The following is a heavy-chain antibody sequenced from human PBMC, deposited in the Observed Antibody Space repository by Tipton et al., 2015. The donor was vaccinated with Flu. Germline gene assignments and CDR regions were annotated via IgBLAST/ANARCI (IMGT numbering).Heavy chain of an antibody. CDR1: GYTFTSYG. CDR2: ISAYNGNT. CDR3: AGDMAVDSGWYGFFVSFDY. Sequence: QVQLVQSGAEVKKPGASVKVSCKASGYTFTSYGISWVRQAPGQGLEWMGWISAYNGNTNYAQKLQGRVTMTTDTSTSTAYMERRSLGSDDTAVYYCAGDMAVDSGWYGFFVSFDYWGQGTLVTVSS. D-gene: IGHD6-19*01. J-gene: IGHJ4*02. V-gene: IGHV1-18*01.